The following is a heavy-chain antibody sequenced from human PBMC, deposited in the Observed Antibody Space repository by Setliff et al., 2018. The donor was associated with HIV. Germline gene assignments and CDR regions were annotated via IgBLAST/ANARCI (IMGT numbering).Heavy chain of an antibody. CDR2: ISPDDSDT. Sequence: GESLKISCKSSGYVFTNYWIGWVRQMPGKGLEWMGIISPDDSDTRYSPSFQGQVTISVDKSTSTAYLQWSSLKASDSATYYCATAGFDPWGQGTLVTVSS. J-gene: IGHJ5*02. CDR3: ATAGFDP. D-gene: IGHD6-25*01. CDR1: GYVFTNYW. V-gene: IGHV5-51*01.